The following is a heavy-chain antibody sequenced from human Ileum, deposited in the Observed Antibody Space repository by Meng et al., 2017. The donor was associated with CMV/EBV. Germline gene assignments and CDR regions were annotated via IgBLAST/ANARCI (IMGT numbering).Heavy chain of an antibody. D-gene: IGHD1-14*01. CDR2: ISWDSAST. Sequence: GESLKISCVASGFTFKDHSMQWVRQLPGKGLEWVSLISWDSASTFYGNSVQGRFTISRDNSKNSLFMEMNSLRSDDTAFYYCEKLAGGGADSADYWGQGTLVTVSS. CDR3: EKLAGGGADSADY. J-gene: IGHJ4*02. CDR1: GFTFKDHS. V-gene: IGHV3-43*01.